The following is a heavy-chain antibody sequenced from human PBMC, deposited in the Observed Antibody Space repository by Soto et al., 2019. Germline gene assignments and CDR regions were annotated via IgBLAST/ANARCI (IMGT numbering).Heavy chain of an antibody. Sequence: SETLSLTCIVSGGSISGYYLSWIRQPPGKGLEWIGYIYYSGSTNYNPSLKSRVTISVDTSKNQFSLKLSSVTAADTAVYYCARTNARFGEFAFLRPMDVWGKGTTVTVSS. CDR1: GGSISGYY. V-gene: IGHV4-59*01. J-gene: IGHJ6*03. D-gene: IGHD3-10*01. CDR2: IYYSGST. CDR3: ARTNARFGEFAFLRPMDV.